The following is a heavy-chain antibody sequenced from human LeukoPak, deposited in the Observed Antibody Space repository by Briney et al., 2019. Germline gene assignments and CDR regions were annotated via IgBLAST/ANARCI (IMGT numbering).Heavy chain of an antibody. D-gene: IGHD6-13*01. CDR3: ARGGQLVSWMIYYYYGMDV. J-gene: IGHJ6*02. CDR2: IKQDGSEK. CDR1: GFTFSSYW. V-gene: IGHV3-7*01. Sequence: PGGSLRLSCAASGFTFSSYWMSWVRQAPGKGLEWVANIKQDGSEKYYVDSVKGRFTISRDNAKNSLYLQMNSLRAEDTAVYYCARGGQLVSWMIYYYYGMDVWGQGTTVTVSS.